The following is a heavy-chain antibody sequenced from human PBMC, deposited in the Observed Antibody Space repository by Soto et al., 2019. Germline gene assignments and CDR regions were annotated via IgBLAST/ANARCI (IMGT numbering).Heavy chain of an antibody. CDR1: GGTFSSNG. Sequence: QEQLVQSGAEVKKPGSSVKVSCKASGGTFSSNGISWVRQAPGQGLEWMGGITPIFVTAKYAQKFQGRVTITADESTNTAYLEVSGLRSEDTAVYYCARTNFYYETRGYNDPKGTWFVHWGQGSLVTVSS. CDR2: ITPIFVTA. V-gene: IGHV1-69*01. CDR3: ARTNFYYETRGYNDPKGTWFVH. J-gene: IGHJ5*02. D-gene: IGHD3-22*01.